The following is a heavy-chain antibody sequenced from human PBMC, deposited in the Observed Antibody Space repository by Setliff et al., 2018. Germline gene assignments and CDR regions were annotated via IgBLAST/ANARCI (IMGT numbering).Heavy chain of an antibody. CDR3: ARTCSGSGCYAGLES. CDR2: IYSSGNT. D-gene: IGHD2-15*01. V-gene: IGHV3-66*02. J-gene: IGHJ4*02. Sequence: LRLSCAASGFAVSGAYMSWVRQAPGKGLEWVSIIYSSGNTAYTDSVKGRFTISRDNSKNTLYLQMNSLRPEDTAVYYCARTCSGSGCYAGLESWGQGTPVTVSS. CDR1: GFAVSGAY.